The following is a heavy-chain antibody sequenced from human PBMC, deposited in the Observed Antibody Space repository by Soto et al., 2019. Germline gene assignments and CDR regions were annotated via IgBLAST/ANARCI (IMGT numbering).Heavy chain of an antibody. D-gene: IGHD1-26*01. CDR1: GGSTSGYY. CDR2: IYYSGST. CDR3: ARVQSGSYALYYFDY. J-gene: IGHJ4*02. Sequence: PSETLSLTCTVSGGSTSGYYWSWIRQFPGQGLEWIGYIYYSGSTNYNPSLKSRVTISVDRSKNQFSLKLSSVTAGDTAVYFCARVQSGSYALYYFDYWRQRALVTVSS. V-gene: IGHV4-59*01.